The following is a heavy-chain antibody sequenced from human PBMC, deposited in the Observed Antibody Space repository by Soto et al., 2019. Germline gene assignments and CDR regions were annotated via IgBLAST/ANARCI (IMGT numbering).Heavy chain of an antibody. V-gene: IGHV4-28*01. CDR3: SRKGVLGDFDY. J-gene: IGHJ4*02. D-gene: IGHD2-8*02. CDR1: GYSISSSNW. CDR2: IYYSGST. Sequence: QVQLQESGPGLVKPSDTLSLTCAVSGYSISSSNWWGWIRQPPGKGLEWIGDIYYSGSTYYNPSLKSRVTVSVDPSRNQFSLNLSFVTAVDTAVYYCSRKGVLGDFDYWGQGTLVTVSS.